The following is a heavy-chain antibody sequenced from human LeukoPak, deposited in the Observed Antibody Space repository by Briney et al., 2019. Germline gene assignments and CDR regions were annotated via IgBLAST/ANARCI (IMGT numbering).Heavy chain of an antibody. D-gene: IGHD3-22*01. CDR3: ARTRMYFDASGYPEELFDS. V-gene: IGHV4-59*01. J-gene: IGHJ5*01. CDR2: SRHSGST. CDR1: GASISINS. Sequence: PSETLSLTCTVSGASISINSWSWIRQSPGKGLEWIGCSRHSGSTRYNPSLKSRVSMSLGMSTNQVSLTVDSVTAADTARYYCARTRMYFDASGYPEELFDSWGQGILVTVSS.